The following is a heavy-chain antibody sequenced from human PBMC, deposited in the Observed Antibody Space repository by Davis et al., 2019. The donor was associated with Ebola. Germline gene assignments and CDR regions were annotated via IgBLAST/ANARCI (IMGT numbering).Heavy chain of an antibody. Sequence: HTGGSLRLSCAASGFTFSSYWMHWVRQAPGKGLVWVSRIKTDGSYTNYADSVKGRFAIFRDNAKNTLYLQMNSLRAEDTAVYYCARQHDPSTPAPGFWGQETLVTVSS. D-gene: IGHD5/OR15-5a*01. V-gene: IGHV3-74*01. CDR2: IKTDGSYT. CDR3: ARQHDPSTPAPGF. J-gene: IGHJ4*02. CDR1: GFTFSSYW.